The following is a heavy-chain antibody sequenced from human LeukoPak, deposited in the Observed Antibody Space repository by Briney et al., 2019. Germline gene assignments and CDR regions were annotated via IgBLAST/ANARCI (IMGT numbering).Heavy chain of an antibody. CDR1: GASISSGGYY. V-gene: IGHV4-31*03. Sequence: SETLSLTCSVSGASISSGGYYWSWIRQRPGKGLEWVGYIYHIGRTYCKSSLESRLTMSVDTSENQFSLKLSSVTAADTAVYYCARVVGPYYFDYWGQGTLVTVSS. CDR2: IYHIGRT. CDR3: ARVVGPYYFDY. J-gene: IGHJ4*02.